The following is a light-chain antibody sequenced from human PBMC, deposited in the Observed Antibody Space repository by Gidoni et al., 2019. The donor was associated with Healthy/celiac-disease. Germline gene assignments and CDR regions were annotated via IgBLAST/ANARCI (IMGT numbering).Light chain of an antibody. Sequence: DLHMTQSPSSLSASVGDRVTITCQASQDISNYLNWYQQKPGKAPKLLIYDASNLEKGVPSRFSGSGSGTDFTFTISSLQPEDIATYYCQQYDNLPITFGQGTRLEIK. CDR1: QDISNY. V-gene: IGKV1-33*01. J-gene: IGKJ5*01. CDR2: DAS. CDR3: QQYDNLPIT.